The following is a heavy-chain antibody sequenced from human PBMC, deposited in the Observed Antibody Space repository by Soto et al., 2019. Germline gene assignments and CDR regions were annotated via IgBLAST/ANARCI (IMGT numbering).Heavy chain of an antibody. CDR2: ISHSGST. V-gene: IGHV4-4*02. Sequence: SETVSLTFTVSGDSINSRHWWIWVRQPPGKGLEWIGQISHSGSTNYNPSLTSRVTISVDKSKNHFSLKLTSVTASDTAVYYCATRHFWSGPWTDRRLDYSGQGTLVTVSS. J-gene: IGHJ4*02. CDR1: GDSINSRHW. CDR3: ATRHFWSGPWTDRRLDY. D-gene: IGHD3-3*02.